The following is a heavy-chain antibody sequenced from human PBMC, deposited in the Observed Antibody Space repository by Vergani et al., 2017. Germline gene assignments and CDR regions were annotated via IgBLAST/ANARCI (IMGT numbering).Heavy chain of an antibody. CDR1: GFTFYSYG. D-gene: IGHD1-20*01. J-gene: IGHJ4*01. CDR3: AIAYGGYDWFDY. V-gene: IGHV3-30*02. Sequence: VQLLESGGDLVQPGGSLRLSCAASGFTFYSYGMHWVRQAPGKGLEWVASIRSDESRRCYGDSMEGPFTISRDNSKNTLYLQMDSLRVEDTAVYYCAIAYGGYDWFDYWGQRTLVTVSS. CDR2: IRSDESRR.